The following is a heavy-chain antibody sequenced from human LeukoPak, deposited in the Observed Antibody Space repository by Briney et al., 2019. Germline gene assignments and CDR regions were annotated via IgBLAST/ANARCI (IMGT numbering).Heavy chain of an antibody. D-gene: IGHD5-18*01. CDR1: GYTFTSYG. CDR2: ISAHNGNT. J-gene: IGHJ6*03. Sequence: VASVKVSCKASGYTFTSYGISWVRQAPGQGLEWMGWISAHNGNTNYAQKLQDRVTLTTDTSTSTAYMELRSLRSDDTAVYYCARALGYGYPSVYMDVWGKGTTVTVSS. V-gene: IGHV1-18*01. CDR3: ARALGYGYPSVYMDV.